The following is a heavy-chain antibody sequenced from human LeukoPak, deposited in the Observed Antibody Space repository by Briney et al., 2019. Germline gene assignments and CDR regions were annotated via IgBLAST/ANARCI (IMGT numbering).Heavy chain of an antibody. V-gene: IGHV1-2*02. CDR3: ARDLAYCSSTSCYP. J-gene: IGHJ5*02. CDR2: INPNSGGT. CDR1: GYTFTGHY. Sequence: ASVKVSCKASGYTFTGHYMHWVRQAPGQGLEWMGWINPNSGGTNYAQKFQGRVTMTRDTSISTAYMELSRLRSDDTAVYYCARDLAYCSSTSCYPWGQGTLVTVSS. D-gene: IGHD2-2*01.